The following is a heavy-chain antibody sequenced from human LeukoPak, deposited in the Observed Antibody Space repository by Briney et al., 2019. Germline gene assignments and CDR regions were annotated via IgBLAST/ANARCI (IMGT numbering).Heavy chain of an antibody. D-gene: IGHD5-24*01. J-gene: IGHJ4*02. CDR2: IYSSGST. Sequence: SETLCLTCTVSGDSIRSNSYYWGWIRQPPGKGLEWIGTIYSSGSTYYNPSLKSRVIISVDTSKNQFSLKVNSVTAADTAVYYCARGRDGYNFLNRGGYYYDYWGQGILVTVSS. V-gene: IGHV4-39*07. CDR1: GDSIRSNSYY. CDR3: ARGRDGYNFLNRGGYYYDY.